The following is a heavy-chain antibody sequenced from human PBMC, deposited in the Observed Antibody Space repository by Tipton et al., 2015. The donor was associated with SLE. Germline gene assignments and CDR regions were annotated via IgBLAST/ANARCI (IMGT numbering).Heavy chain of an antibody. CDR2: ISYTGST. V-gene: IGHV4-39*01. CDR3: ARRKYYYMDV. Sequence: TLSLTCTVSGGSISSSYYWGWIRQSPGKGLEWIGSISYTGSTYYNPSLKSRVTISVDMSKSQFSLNLNLVTAADTAIYYCARRKYYYMDVWGKGATVTVSS. J-gene: IGHJ6*03. CDR1: GGSISSSYY.